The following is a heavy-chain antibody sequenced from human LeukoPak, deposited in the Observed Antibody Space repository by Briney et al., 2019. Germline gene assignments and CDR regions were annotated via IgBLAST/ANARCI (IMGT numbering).Heavy chain of an antibody. CDR1: GGTFSSYA. V-gene: IGHV1-69*05. Sequence: SVKVSCKASGGTFSSYAISWVRQAPGQGLEWMGGIIPIFGTANYAQKFQGRVTITTDESTCTAYMELSSLRSEDTAVYYCARGSREYYYDSSGWYYFDYWGQGTLVTVSS. CDR3: ARGSREYYYDSSGWYYFDY. J-gene: IGHJ4*02. D-gene: IGHD3-22*01. CDR2: IIPIFGTA.